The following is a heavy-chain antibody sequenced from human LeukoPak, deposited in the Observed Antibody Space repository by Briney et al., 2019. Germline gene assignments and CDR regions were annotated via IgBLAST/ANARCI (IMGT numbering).Heavy chain of an antibody. CDR1: GFTFSTYE. Sequence: PGGSLRLSCAASGFTFSTYEMNWVRQAPGKGLEWVSYISSSGSTIYYADSVKGRFTISRDNAKNSLYLQMNSLRAEDTAVYYCARDPDCSGGSCYSLEYFQHWGQGTLVTVSS. J-gene: IGHJ1*01. D-gene: IGHD2-15*01. V-gene: IGHV3-48*03. CDR2: ISSSGSTI. CDR3: ARDPDCSGGSCYSLEYFQH.